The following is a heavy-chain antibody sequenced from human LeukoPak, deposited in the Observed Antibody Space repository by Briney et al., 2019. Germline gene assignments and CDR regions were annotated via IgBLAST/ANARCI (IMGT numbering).Heavy chain of an antibody. V-gene: IGHV3-66*04. D-gene: IGHD6-6*01. J-gene: IGHJ4*02. CDR3: ARRSVPGRPGY. Sequence: GGSLRLSCAASGFTFTNYNMNWVRQAPGKGLEWVSLIYADGSTHYTGSVKGRFSISRDNSKNTVYLQMNSLRGEDTAVYYCARRSVPGRPGYWGQGTLVTVSS. CDR1: GFTFTNYN. CDR2: IYADGST.